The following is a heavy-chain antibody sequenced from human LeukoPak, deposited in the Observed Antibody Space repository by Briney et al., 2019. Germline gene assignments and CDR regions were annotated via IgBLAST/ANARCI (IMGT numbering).Heavy chain of an antibody. CDR1: GGSVSSGNYY. Sequence: SETLSLTCTVSGGSVSSGNYYWSWIRQPPGKGLEWIGNIYYSGSTNYSPSLKSRVATSLDTPKNPFALRLNSVSATDTAVYYCARGVRYCSSASCFRHFFDHWGQGTLVTVSS. J-gene: IGHJ4*02. V-gene: IGHV4-61*01. CDR3: ARGVRYCSSASCFRHFFDH. D-gene: IGHD2-2*01. CDR2: IYYSGST.